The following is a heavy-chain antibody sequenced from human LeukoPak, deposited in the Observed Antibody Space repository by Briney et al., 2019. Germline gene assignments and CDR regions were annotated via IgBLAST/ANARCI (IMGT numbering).Heavy chain of an antibody. D-gene: IGHD5-24*01. Sequence: PSETLSLTCTVSGYFMSSGYYWGWIRQPPERGLEWIGSMYHTGSTYYNPSLKSRVTISVHTSKNQFSLKLSSVTAADTAVYYCALGIATIWYYWGQVTLVTVSS. CDR2: MYHTGST. CDR3: ALGIATIWYY. J-gene: IGHJ4*02. V-gene: IGHV4-38-2*02. CDR1: GYFMSSGYY.